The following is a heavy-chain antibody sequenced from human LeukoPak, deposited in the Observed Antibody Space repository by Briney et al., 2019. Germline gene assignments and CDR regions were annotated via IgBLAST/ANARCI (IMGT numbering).Heavy chain of an antibody. CDR2: ISAYNGNT. CDR1: GYTFTSYG. V-gene: IGHV1-18*01. D-gene: IGHD3-10*01. J-gene: IGHJ4*02. Sequence: ASVKVSCKASGYTFTSYGISWVRQAPGQGLEWMGWISAYNGNTNYAQKLQGRVTMTADTSTSTAYMELSRLRSDDTAVYYCARASLLSLWFGELSNWGQGTLVTVSS. CDR3: ARASLLSLWFGELSN.